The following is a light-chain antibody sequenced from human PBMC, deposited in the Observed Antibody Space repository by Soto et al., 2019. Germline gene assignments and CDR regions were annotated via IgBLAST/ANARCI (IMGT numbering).Light chain of an antibody. CDR2: SNN. CDR3: AAWDDSLNGYV. J-gene: IGLJ1*01. V-gene: IGLV1-44*01. CDR1: RSNIGSNT. Sequence: QAVLTQLPSASVSPAQKITMSCSGIRSNIGSNTVNWYQQLPGTAPKLLIYSNNQRPSGVPDRFSGSKSGTSASLAISGLQSEDEADYYCAAWDDSLNGYVFGTGTKVTVL.